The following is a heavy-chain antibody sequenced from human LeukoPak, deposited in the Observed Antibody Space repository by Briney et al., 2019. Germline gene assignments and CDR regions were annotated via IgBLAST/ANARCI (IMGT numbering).Heavy chain of an antibody. J-gene: IGHJ4*02. V-gene: IGHV3-21*01. Sequence: GGSLRLSCAVSGFSFSSFGMIWVRQAPGKGLEWLASISGSGDFIYYADSVKGRFTISKDNTKNSVHLQLTSLRAEDTAVYYCARDSEAYCGGDCYFYFDYWGQGTWVTVSS. D-gene: IGHD2-21*02. CDR3: ARDSEAYCGGDCYFYFDY. CDR1: GFSFSSFG. CDR2: ISGSGDFI.